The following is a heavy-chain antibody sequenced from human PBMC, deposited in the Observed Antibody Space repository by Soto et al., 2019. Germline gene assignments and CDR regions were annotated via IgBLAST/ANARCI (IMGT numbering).Heavy chain of an antibody. Sequence: GGSLRLSCAASGFTFSSYAMSWVRQAPWKGLEWVSAISGSGGSTYYADSVKGRFTISRDNSKNTLYLQMYSLRAEDTAVYYCAKEGFFRFGELTPIHSWGQGTLVTVSS. V-gene: IGHV3-23*01. CDR2: ISGSGGST. CDR3: AKEGFFRFGELTPIHS. J-gene: IGHJ4*02. CDR1: GFTFSSYA. D-gene: IGHD3-10*01.